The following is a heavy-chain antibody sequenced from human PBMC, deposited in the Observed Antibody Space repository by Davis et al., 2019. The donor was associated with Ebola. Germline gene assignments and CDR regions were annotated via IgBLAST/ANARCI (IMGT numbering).Heavy chain of an antibody. CDR1: GFTFSDYY. Sequence: GGSLRLSCAASGFTFSDYYMSWIRQAPGKGLEWVSGIISGGSTYYADSVKGRFTISRDNSKNTLYLQMNSLRAEDTAVYYCAKDIEAARPDYWGQGTLVTVSS. V-gene: IGHV3-66*02. J-gene: IGHJ4*02. CDR2: IISGGST. D-gene: IGHD6-6*01. CDR3: AKDIEAARPDY.